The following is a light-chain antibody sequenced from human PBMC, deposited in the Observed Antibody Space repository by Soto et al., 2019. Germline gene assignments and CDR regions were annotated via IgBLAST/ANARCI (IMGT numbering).Light chain of an antibody. CDR2: YDS. Sequence: YELTQPPSVSVAPGKMARITCGGNSIGSKSVHWYQQKPGQAPVLVIYYDSDRPSGIPERFSGSNSGNTATLTISRVEAGDEADYYCQVWDSSSDHYVFGTGTKVTVL. CDR3: QVWDSSSDHYV. V-gene: IGLV3-21*04. J-gene: IGLJ1*01. CDR1: SIGSKS.